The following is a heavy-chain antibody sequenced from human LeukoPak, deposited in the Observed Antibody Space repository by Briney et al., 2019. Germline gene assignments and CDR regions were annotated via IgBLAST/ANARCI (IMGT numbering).Heavy chain of an antibody. CDR1: GYSLTELA. D-gene: IGHD3-22*01. CDR2: SDPEDVKT. V-gene: IGHV1-24*01. CDR3: ATFQAYANSGHLRPYFDY. Sequence: ASVKVSCKISGYSLTELAIHWVRQAPGKGLEWMGGSDPEDVKTSFAEKFQGRVTFTEDTSTDTAFMELSRRRSDVTAVYYCATFQAYANSGHLRPYFDYWGQGTLVTVSS. J-gene: IGHJ4*02.